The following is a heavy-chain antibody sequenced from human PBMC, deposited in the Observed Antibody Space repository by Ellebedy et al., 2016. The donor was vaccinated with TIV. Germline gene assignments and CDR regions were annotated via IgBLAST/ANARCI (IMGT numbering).Heavy chain of an antibody. V-gene: IGHV3-23*01. CDR1: GFTFATYG. CDR3: AKASDYGSFFDS. D-gene: IGHD4-17*01. CDR2: IGGSGDTT. J-gene: IGHJ4*02. Sequence: PGGSLRLSCAGSGFTFATYGLSWVRQAPGKGLEWVSAIGGSGDTTSYAASLQGRFTVSRDTSKNTVYLHMDSLGPEDTALYYCAKASDYGSFFDSWGQGTLVTVSS.